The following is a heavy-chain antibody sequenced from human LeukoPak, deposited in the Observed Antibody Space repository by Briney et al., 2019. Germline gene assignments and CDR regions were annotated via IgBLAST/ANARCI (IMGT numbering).Heavy chain of an antibody. Sequence: GGTLRLSCAASGFTFSSYGMSWVRQAPGKGLEWVSAISGSGGSTYYADSVKGRFTISRDNSKNTLYLQMNSLRAEDTAVYYCAKGGAHEWLRFMIETAAYYFDYWGQGTLVTVSS. CDR1: GFTFSSYG. CDR2: ISGSGGST. J-gene: IGHJ4*02. CDR3: AKGGAHEWLRFMIETAAYYFDY. V-gene: IGHV3-23*01. D-gene: IGHD5-12*01.